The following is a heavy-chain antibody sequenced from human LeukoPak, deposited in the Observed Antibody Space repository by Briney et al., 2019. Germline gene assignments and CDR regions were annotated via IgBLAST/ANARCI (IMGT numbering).Heavy chain of an antibody. CDR1: GGSISSYY. V-gene: IGHV4-59*08. J-gene: IGHJ4*02. CDR3: ARLAAGKGFDY. Sequence: PSETLSLTCIVSGGSISSYYWSWIRQPPGKGLEWIGYIYYSGSTNYNPSLKSRVTISVDTSKNQFSLKLSSVTAADTAVYYCARLAAGKGFDYWGQGTLVTVSS. D-gene: IGHD6-13*01. CDR2: IYYSGST.